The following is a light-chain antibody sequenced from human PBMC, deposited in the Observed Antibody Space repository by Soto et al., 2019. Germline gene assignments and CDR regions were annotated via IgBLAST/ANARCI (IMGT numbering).Light chain of an antibody. Sequence: EMVLTQSPGTLSLSPVERATLSCMASQSVSSSYLAWYQQKPGQAPRLLIYGASSRATGIPDRFSGSGSGTDFTLTISRLEPEDFAVYYCHQYGSSPRWTFGQGTKVDIK. CDR2: GAS. V-gene: IGKV3-20*01. J-gene: IGKJ1*01. CDR1: QSVSSSY. CDR3: HQYGSSPRWT.